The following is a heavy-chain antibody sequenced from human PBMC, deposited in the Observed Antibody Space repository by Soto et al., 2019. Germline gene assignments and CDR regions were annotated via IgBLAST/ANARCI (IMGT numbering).Heavy chain of an antibody. CDR2: ISAYNGNT. CDR3: ARERGGSGSYPYYFDY. J-gene: IGHJ4*02. Sequence: QVQLVQSGAEVKKPGASVKVSCKASGYTFTSYGISWVRQAPGQGLEWMGWISAYNGNTNYAQKLQGRVTMTTDTSTSTADMELRSVRSDDTAVYYCARERGGSGSYPYYFDYWGQGTLVTVSS. V-gene: IGHV1-18*01. D-gene: IGHD3-10*01. CDR1: GYTFTSYG.